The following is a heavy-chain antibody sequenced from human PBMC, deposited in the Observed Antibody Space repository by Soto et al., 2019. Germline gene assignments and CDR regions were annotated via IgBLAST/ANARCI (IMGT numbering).Heavy chain of an antibody. CDR3: ARHDHGSYAINGFDV. V-gene: IGHV4-39*01. J-gene: IGHJ3*01. CDR2: ISYGGTT. Sequence: SETLSLTCTVSGGSISSGGYYWSWIRQPPGKGLEWIGTISYGGTTFYTPSLKTRITISVDSSKNQFSLSLVSVTAADTAIYYCARHDHGSYAINGFDVWGQGTMVTVSS. CDR1: GGSISSGGYY.